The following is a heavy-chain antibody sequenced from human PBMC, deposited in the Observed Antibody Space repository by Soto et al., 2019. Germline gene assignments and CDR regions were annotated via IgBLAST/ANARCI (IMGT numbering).Heavy chain of an antibody. V-gene: IGHV3-30*18. Sequence: RRSLRLSCAASGFTFSSSGMHWVRQAPGKGLEWVAVISYDGSNKFYADSVKGRFTISRDNFRNTLYLQMNSLRAEDTAVYYCSKEFHSWNYFDYWGQGTLVTVS. J-gene: IGHJ4*02. D-gene: IGHD1-20*01. CDR2: ISYDGSNK. CDR1: GFTFSSSG. CDR3: SKEFHSWNYFDY.